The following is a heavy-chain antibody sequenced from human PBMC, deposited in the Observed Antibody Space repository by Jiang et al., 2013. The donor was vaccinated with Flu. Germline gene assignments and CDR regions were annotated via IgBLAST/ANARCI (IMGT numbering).Heavy chain of an antibody. CDR3: ARGRYSNYEGWFDP. V-gene: IGHV4-59*01. CDR1: GGSISSYY. CDR2: IYYSGST. Sequence: PGLVKPSETLSLTCTASGGSISSYYWSWIRQPPGKGLEWIGYIYYSGSTNYNPSLKSRVTISVDTSKNQFSLKLSSVTAADTAVYYCARGRYSNYEGWFDPWGQGTLVTVSS. J-gene: IGHJ5*02. D-gene: IGHD4-11*01.